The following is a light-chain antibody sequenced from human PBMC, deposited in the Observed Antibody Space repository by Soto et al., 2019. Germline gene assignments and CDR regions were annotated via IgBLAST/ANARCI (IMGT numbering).Light chain of an antibody. CDR1: QSISSW. CDR2: DAS. CDR3: QQYSTYPWT. J-gene: IGKJ1*01. Sequence: DILMTQSPSTLSASVGDRVTITCRASQSISSWLAWYQQKPGKAPKVLIFDASSSESGVPSRFSGSGSATEFTLTISSLQPDDFATYYCQQYSTYPWTLGQGTKVDI. V-gene: IGKV1-5*01.